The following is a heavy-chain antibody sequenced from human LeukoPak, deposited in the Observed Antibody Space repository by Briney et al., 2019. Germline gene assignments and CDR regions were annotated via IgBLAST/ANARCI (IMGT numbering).Heavy chain of an antibody. V-gene: IGHV3-7*01. J-gene: IGHJ4*02. CDR1: GFTFSSYW. D-gene: IGHD3-10*01. CDR2: IKQDGSEK. Sequence: GGSLRLSCAASGFTFSSYWMSWVRQAPGKGLEWVANIKQDGSEKYYVDSVKGRFTISRDNAKNSLYLQMNSLRAEDTAVYYCARDLYGSGRSPVRYWGQGTLVTVSS. CDR3: ARDLYGSGRSPVRY.